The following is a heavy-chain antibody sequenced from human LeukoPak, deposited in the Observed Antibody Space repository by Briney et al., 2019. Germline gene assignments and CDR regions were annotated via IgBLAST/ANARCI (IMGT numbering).Heavy chain of an antibody. CDR1: GGSMRSYY. V-gene: IGHV4-59*01. J-gene: IGHJ3*02. Sequence: PSETLSLTCTVSGGSMRSYYWGWVRQPPGKGPEWIGYIYYSGSTNYNPSLKSRVTISVDTSKNQFSLKLSSVTAADTAVYYCARERAFDIWGQGTMVTVSS. CDR2: IYYSGST. CDR3: ARERAFDI.